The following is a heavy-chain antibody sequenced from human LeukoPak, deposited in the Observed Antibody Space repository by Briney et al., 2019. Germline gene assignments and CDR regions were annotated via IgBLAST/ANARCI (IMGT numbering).Heavy chain of an antibody. J-gene: IGHJ4*02. Sequence: GGSLRLSCAASGFTFDDYAMHWVRQAPGKGLEWVSGISWNSGSIGYADSVKGRFTISRDNAKNSLYLQMNSLRAEDMALYYCAKDTSSWYGGYFDSWGQGTLVTVSS. CDR2: ISWNSGSI. CDR3: AKDTSSWYGGYFDS. CDR1: GFTFDDYA. D-gene: IGHD6-13*01. V-gene: IGHV3-9*03.